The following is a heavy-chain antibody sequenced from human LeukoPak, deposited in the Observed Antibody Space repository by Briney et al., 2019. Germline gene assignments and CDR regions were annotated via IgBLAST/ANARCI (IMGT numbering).Heavy chain of an antibody. CDR2: IFYSGST. CDR1: GGSVSGDGYY. Sequence: SETLSLTCTVSGGSVSGDGYYWSWIRQPPGKGLESIGYIFYSGSTNYNPSLKSRVTISVDTSNNQFSLKLSSVTAADTAVYYCARADYYYGMDVWGQGTTVTVSS. CDR3: ARADYYYGMDV. J-gene: IGHJ6*02. V-gene: IGHV4-61*08.